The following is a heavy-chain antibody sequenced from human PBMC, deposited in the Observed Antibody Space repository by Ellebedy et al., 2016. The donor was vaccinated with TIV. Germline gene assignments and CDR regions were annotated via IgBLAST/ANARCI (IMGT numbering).Heavy chain of an antibody. V-gene: IGHV3-23*01. CDR2: LSGSGGNT. D-gene: IGHD5-12*01. CDR3: ALSSGHDSKDIYYYYMDV. Sequence: GGSLRLXCAASGFSFSRSAMSWVRQAPGKGLEWVSTLSGSGGNTFYADSVQGRFTISRDKSKKTLYLQMNSLRVEDTALYYCALSSGHDSKDIYYYYMDVWGIGTTVTVSS. CDR1: GFSFSRSA. J-gene: IGHJ6*03.